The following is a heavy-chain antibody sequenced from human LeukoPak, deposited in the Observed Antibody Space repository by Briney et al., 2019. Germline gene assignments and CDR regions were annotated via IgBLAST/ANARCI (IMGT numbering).Heavy chain of an antibody. Sequence: SETLSLTCTVSGGSISSYYWSWIRQPPGKGPEWIGYIYYSGSTNYNPSLKSRVTISVDTSKNQFSLKLSSVTAADTAVYYCARENGAAMVSWFDPWGQGTLVTVSS. V-gene: IGHV4-59*01. CDR2: IYYSGST. D-gene: IGHD5-18*01. CDR3: ARENGAAMVSWFDP. J-gene: IGHJ5*02. CDR1: GGSISSYY.